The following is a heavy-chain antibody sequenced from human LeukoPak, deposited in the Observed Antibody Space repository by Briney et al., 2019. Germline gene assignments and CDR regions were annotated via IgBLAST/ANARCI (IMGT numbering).Heavy chain of an antibody. CDR1: GGSFSGYY. Sequence: SDTLSLTCAVYGGSFSGYYWSWIRQPPGKGLEWIGEINHSGSTNYNPSLRSRVTISVDTSKNQFSLKLSSVTAADTAVYYCARGRRGRALYYYYGMDVWGQGTTVTVSS. CDR2: INHSGST. V-gene: IGHV4-34*01. J-gene: IGHJ6*02. D-gene: IGHD1-26*01. CDR3: ARGRRGRALYYYYGMDV.